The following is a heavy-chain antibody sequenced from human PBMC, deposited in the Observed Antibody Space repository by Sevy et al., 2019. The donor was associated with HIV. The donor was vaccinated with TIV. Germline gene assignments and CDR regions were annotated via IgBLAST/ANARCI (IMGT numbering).Heavy chain of an antibody. CDR3: ARQGTYYYGSGSYGGYDY. J-gene: IGHJ4*02. D-gene: IGHD3-10*01. CDR1: GYSFTSYW. CDR2: IYPGDSDT. Sequence: GESLKISCKGSGYSFTSYWIGWVRQMPGKGLEWMGIIYPGDSDTRYSPSFQGQVTISADKSISTAYLQWSSLKASDTAMYYCARQGTYYYGSGSYGGYDYWGQRTLVTVSS. V-gene: IGHV5-51*01.